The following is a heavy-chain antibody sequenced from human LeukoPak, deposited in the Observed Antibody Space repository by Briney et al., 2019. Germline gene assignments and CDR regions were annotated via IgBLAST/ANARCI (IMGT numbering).Heavy chain of an antibody. J-gene: IGHJ4*02. CDR3: ARARRVVILFDY. CDR2: INHSGST. V-gene: IGHV4-34*01. D-gene: IGHD3-3*01. Sequence: SETLSLTCAVYGGSFSSYYWSWIRQPPGKGLEWIGEINHSGSTNYNPSLKSRVTISVDTSKNQFSLKLSSVTGADTAVHYCARARRVVILFDYWGQGTLVTVSS. CDR1: GGSFSSYY.